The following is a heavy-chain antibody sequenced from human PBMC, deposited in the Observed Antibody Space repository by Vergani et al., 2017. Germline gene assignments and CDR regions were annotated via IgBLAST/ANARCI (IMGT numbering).Heavy chain of an antibody. D-gene: IGHD3-16*01. V-gene: IGHV3-30*02. Sequence: QVQLVESGGGVVQRGGSLRLPCATSGFTLSNYDMQWIRQGPGKGLEFVAFIQFDGSNQYYADSVKGRFTLSRDFSKNTLYLQMNSLRNDDTATYYCAKHFRGWGIDYWGQGTQVIVSS. J-gene: IGHJ4*02. CDR2: IQFDGSNQ. CDR1: GFTLSNYD. CDR3: AKHFRGWGIDY.